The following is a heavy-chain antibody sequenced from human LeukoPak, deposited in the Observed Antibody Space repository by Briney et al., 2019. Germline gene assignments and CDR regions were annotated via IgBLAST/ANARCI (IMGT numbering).Heavy chain of an antibody. V-gene: IGHV4-59*01. CDR3: ARVSGYCSGGACYSRRHFGH. D-gene: IGHD2-15*01. J-gene: IGHJ4*02. Sequence: SETLSLTCTVSGGPISRYYWSWIRQPPGKGLEWIGHIYDSGITNYNPPLKSRVTISVDTSKNQFSLKLSSVTAADTAVYYCARVSGYCSGGACYSRRHFGHWGQGTLVTVSS. CDR1: GGPISRYY. CDR2: IYDSGIT.